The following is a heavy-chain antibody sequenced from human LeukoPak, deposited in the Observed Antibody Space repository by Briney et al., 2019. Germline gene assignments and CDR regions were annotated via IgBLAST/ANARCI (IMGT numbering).Heavy chain of an antibody. CDR1: GYSFTSYW. Sequence: GESLKISCKGSGYSFTSYWIGLVRQVPRKGLEWMGIIYPGDSDTRYSPSLQGQVTISADKSISTAYLQWSSLKASDTAMYYCARSYGDWIFDYWGQGTLVTVSS. V-gene: IGHV5-51*01. CDR3: ARSYGDWIFDY. CDR2: IYPGDSDT. D-gene: IGHD4-17*01. J-gene: IGHJ4*02.